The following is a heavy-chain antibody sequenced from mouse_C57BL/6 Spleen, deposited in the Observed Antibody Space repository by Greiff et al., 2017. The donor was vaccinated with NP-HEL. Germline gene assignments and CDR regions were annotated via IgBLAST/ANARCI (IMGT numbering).Heavy chain of an antibody. CDR1: GYSITSGYY. D-gene: IGHD1-1*01. J-gene: IGHJ1*03. Sequence: DVKLVESGPGLVKPSQSLSLTCSVTGYSITSGYYWNWIRQFPGNKLEWMGYISYDGSNNYNPSLKNRISITRDTSKNQFFLKLNSVTTEDTATYYCASYYYGSSYYWYFDVWGTGTTVTVSS. CDR2: ISYDGSN. V-gene: IGHV3-6*01. CDR3: ASYYYGSSYYWYFDV.